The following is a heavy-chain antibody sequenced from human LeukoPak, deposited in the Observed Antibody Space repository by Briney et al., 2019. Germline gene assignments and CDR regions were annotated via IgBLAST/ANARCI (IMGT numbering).Heavy chain of an antibody. CDR3: ARRSSSWYYGYFDL. CDR1: GGSISSGDYY. V-gene: IGHV4-30-4*01. CDR2: IYYSGST. Sequence: PSQTLSLTCTVSGGSISSGDYYWSWIRQPPGKGLEWLGYIYYSGSTYYNPSLKSRVTISVDKSKNQFSLRLSSVTAADTAVYYCARRSSSWYYGYFDLWGRGTLVTVSS. J-gene: IGHJ2*01. D-gene: IGHD6-13*01.